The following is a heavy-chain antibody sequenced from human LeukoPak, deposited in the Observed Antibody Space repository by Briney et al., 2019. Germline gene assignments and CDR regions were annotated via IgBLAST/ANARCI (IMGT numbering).Heavy chain of an antibody. CDR2: ISGSGGST. J-gene: IGHJ4*02. CDR3: AKFDDSSGYYRY. Sequence: GGSLRLSCAASGFTFSSYAMSWVRQAPGKGLEWVSAISGSGGSTYYADSVKGRFTISRDNPKNTLYLQMNSLRAEDTAVYYCAKFDDSSGYYRYWGQGTLVTVSS. CDR1: GFTFSSYA. D-gene: IGHD3-22*01. V-gene: IGHV3-23*01.